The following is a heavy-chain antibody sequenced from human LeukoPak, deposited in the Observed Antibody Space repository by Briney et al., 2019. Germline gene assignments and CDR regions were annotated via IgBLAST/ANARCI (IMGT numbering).Heavy chain of an antibody. Sequence: GRSLRLSCAASGFTFSTYGMHWVRQAPGKGLEWVAVISHDGSFDHSADSVRGRFAISRDNSKNTLYLQMNSLRAEDTAVYYCARDFRKDHYDTTHGMDVWGQGTTVTVSS. V-gene: IGHV3-30*03. D-gene: IGHD3-22*01. CDR1: GFTFSTYG. CDR2: ISHDGSFD. CDR3: ARDFRKDHYDTTHGMDV. J-gene: IGHJ6*02.